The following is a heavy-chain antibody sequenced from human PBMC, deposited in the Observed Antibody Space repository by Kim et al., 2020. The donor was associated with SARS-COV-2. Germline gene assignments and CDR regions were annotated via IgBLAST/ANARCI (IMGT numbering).Heavy chain of an antibody. Sequence: SVKVSCKASGGTFSSYAISWVRQAPGQGLEWMGGIIPIFGTANYAQKFQGRVTITADESTSTAYIELSSLRSEDTAVYYCARVGYGSGSYYNSPLDYYYYYGMDVWGQGTTVTVSS. CDR2: IIPIFGTA. CDR3: ARVGYGSGSYYNSPLDYYYYYGMDV. D-gene: IGHD3-10*01. V-gene: IGHV1-69*13. CDR1: GGTFSSYA. J-gene: IGHJ6*02.